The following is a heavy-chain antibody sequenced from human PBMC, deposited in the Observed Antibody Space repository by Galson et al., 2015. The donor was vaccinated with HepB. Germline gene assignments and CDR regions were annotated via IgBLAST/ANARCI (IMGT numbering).Heavy chain of an antibody. CDR2: INTNTGNP. J-gene: IGHJ3*02. Sequence: SVKVSCKASGYTFTSYAMNWVRQAPGQGLEWMGWINTNTGNPTYAQGFTGRFVFSLDTSVSTAYLQISSLKAEGTAVYYCASGNREYYDYIWGSYRYRYPHDAFDIWGQGTMVTVSS. CDR3: ASGNREYYDYIWGSYRYRYPHDAFDI. CDR1: GYTFTSYA. V-gene: IGHV7-4-1*02. D-gene: IGHD3-16*02.